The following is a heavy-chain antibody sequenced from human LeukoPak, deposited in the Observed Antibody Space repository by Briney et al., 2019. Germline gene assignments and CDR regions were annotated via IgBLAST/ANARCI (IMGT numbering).Heavy chain of an antibody. D-gene: IGHD2-2*01. Sequence: PSQTLSLTCPVSSGSISSGGYYWSWIRQHPGKGLEWIGYIYYSGSTYYNPSLKSRVTISVDTSKNQFSLKLSSMTAADTAVYYCARVYCSSTSCYAPWFDPWGQGTLVTVSS. J-gene: IGHJ5*02. CDR2: IYYSGST. CDR1: SGSISSGGYY. CDR3: ARVYCSSTSCYAPWFDP. V-gene: IGHV4-31*03.